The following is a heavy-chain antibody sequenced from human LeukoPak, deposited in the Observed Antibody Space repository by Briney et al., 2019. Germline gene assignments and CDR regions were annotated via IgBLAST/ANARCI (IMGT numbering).Heavy chain of an antibody. D-gene: IGHD2-2*01. CDR3: ARVSIVVVPAASLYYYYYYMDV. V-gene: IGHV4-39*01. Sequence: KTSETLSLTCTVSGGSISSSSYYWGWIRQPPGKGLEWIGSIYYSGSTYYNPSLKSRVTISVDTSKNQFSLKLSSVTAADTAVYYCARVSIVVVPAASLYYYYYYMDVWGKGTTVTISS. CDR2: IYYSGST. CDR1: GGSISSSSYY. J-gene: IGHJ6*03.